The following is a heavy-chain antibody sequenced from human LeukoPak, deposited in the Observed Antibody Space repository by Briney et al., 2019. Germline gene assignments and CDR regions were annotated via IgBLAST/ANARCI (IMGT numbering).Heavy chain of an antibody. Sequence: ASVKVSCKASGYTFTSHDINWVRQAPGQGLEWMGWMNPNSGNTGYAQKFQGRVTMTRNTSISTAYMELSSLRSEDTAMYYCARGVRDSSGREYFQHWGQGTLVTVSS. D-gene: IGHD3-22*01. CDR3: ARGVRDSSGREYFQH. J-gene: IGHJ1*01. CDR2: MNPNSGNT. CDR1: GYTFTSHD. V-gene: IGHV1-8*01.